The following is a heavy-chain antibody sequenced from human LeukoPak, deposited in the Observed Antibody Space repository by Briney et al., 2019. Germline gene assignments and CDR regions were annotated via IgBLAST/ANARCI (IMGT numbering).Heavy chain of an antibody. V-gene: IGHV3-23*01. J-gene: IGHJ4*02. CDR2: ISGSGGST. CDR1: GFTFSSYA. D-gene: IGHD4-17*01. Sequence: GGSLRLSCAASGFTFSSYAMSWVRQAPGKGLEWVSAISGSGGSTYYADSVKGRFTISRDSSKNTLYLQMNSLKAEDTAVYYCAKEVTRGYYFDYWGQGTLVTVSS. CDR3: AKEVTRGYYFDY.